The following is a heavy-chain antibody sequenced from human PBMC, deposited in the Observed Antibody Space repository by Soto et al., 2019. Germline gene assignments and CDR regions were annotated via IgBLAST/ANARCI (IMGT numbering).Heavy chain of an antibody. CDR1: GFSFSTYA. Sequence: EVQLLESGGGFAQPGGSLRLSCAASGFSFSTYAMTWVRLAPGKGLEWVSLITDSGSRTSYADSVKGRFTISRDNSKNMVYLEVRNLTAGDTAVYYCAKIYSGPSEDAFDVWGQGTRVIVSS. V-gene: IGHV3-23*01. CDR3: AKIYSGPSEDAFDV. J-gene: IGHJ3*01. D-gene: IGHD1-26*01. CDR2: ITDSGSRT.